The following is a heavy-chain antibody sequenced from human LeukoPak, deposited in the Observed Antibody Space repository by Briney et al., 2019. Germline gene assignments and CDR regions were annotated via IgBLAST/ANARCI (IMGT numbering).Heavy chain of an antibody. CDR1: GGSISSGVYY. J-gene: IGHJ6*02. Sequence: KPSRTLSLTCTVSGGSISSGVYYWTWIRQHPGRGLEWIGYICYSGSTYYNPSLKSRVSISVDTSKNQFSLKVSSVTAADTAVYYCARDVKSSGYNYYGMDVWGQGTTVTVSS. CDR2: ICYSGST. CDR3: ARDVKSSGYNYYGMDV. V-gene: IGHV4-31*03. D-gene: IGHD6-19*01.